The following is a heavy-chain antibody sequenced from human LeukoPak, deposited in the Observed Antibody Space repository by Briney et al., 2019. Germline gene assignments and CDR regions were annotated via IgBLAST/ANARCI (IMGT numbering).Heavy chain of an antibody. CDR3: ARDYLAEYDFWSGYYYGMDV. J-gene: IGHJ6*02. Sequence: SETLSLTCTVSGGSISSSSYYWGWIRQPPGKGLEWIGSIYYSGSTYHNPSLKSRVTISVDTSKNQFSLKLSSVTAADTAVHYCARDYLAEYDFWSGYYYGMDVWGQGTTVTVSS. V-gene: IGHV4-39*07. CDR1: GGSISSSSYY. CDR2: IYYSGST. D-gene: IGHD3-3*01.